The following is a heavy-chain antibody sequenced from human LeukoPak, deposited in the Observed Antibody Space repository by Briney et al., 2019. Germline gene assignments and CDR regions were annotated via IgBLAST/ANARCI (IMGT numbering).Heavy chain of an antibody. V-gene: IGHV1-8*01. CDR1: GYTFTSYD. D-gene: IGHD3-22*01. CDR3: ARGLFYGSGGYYPGGVYYFDY. Sequence: GASVKVSCKASGYTFTSYDINWVRQATGQGLEWMGWMNPNSGNTGYAQKFQGRVTMTRNTSISTAYMELSSLRSEDTAVYYCARGLFYGSGGYYPGGVYYFDYWGQGTLVTVSS. CDR2: MNPNSGNT. J-gene: IGHJ4*02.